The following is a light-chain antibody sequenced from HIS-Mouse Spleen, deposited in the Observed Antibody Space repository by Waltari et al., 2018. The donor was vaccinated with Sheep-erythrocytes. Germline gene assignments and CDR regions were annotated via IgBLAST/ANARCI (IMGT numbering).Light chain of an antibody. Sequence: QSALTKPRSVSGSPGQSVTISCTGTISDVGGDNYVSWYQQHPGKAPKLMIYDVSKRPSGVPDRFSGSKSGNTASLTISGLQAEDEADYYCCSYAGSYTYVVFGGGTKLTVL. J-gene: IGLJ2*01. CDR1: ISDVGGDNY. CDR2: DVS. CDR3: CSYAGSYTYVV. V-gene: IGLV2-11*01.